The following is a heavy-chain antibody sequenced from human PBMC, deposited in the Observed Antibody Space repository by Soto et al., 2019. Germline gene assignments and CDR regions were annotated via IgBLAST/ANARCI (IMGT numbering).Heavy chain of an antibody. CDR3: ARKVYFSSGTYYLDF. J-gene: IGHJ4*02. CDR1: GYTFATFP. D-gene: IGHD3-10*01. V-gene: IGHV1-3*01. Sequence: QVQLVQSGAEVKKPGASVKVSCKASGYTFATFPIHWVRQAPGQRLEWMGWINPGNGDREHSQRFQGRVTITRDKPASTAYMALTSLRSEDTAVYYCARKVYFSSGTYYLDFWGQGTLVTVSS. CDR2: INPGNGDR.